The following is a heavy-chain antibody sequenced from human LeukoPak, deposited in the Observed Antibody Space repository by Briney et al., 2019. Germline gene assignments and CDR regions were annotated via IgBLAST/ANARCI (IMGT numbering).Heavy chain of an antibody. D-gene: IGHD3-10*01. CDR1: GFTFRSYA. CDR2: ISSSSSYI. V-gene: IGHV3-21*01. Sequence: GGSLRLSCGASGFTFRSYAMSWVRQAPGKGLEWVSSISSSSSYIYYADSVKGRFTISRDNAKNSLYLQMNSLRAEDTAVYYCARERRLLWFGELTNYYYGMDGWGQGTTVNGPS. J-gene: IGHJ6*02. CDR3: ARERRLLWFGELTNYYYGMDG.